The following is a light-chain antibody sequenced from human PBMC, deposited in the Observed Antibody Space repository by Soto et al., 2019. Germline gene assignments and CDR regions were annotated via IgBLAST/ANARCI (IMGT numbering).Light chain of an antibody. J-gene: IGLJ1*01. CDR1: SSDVGSYNL. CDR3: CSYAGSSTLYV. CDR2: EGS. V-gene: IGLV2-23*01. Sequence: QSVLTQPVSVSGSPGQSITISCTGTSSDVGSYNLVSWYQQHPGKAPKLMIYEGSKRPSGVSNRFSGSKSGNTASLTISGFQAEDEADYYCCSYAGSSTLYVFGTGTKVTVL.